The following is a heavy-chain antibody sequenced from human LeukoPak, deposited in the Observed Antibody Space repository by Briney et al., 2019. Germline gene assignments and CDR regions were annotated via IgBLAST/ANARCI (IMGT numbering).Heavy chain of an antibody. CDR1: GFTFSSYA. J-gene: IGHJ4*02. D-gene: IGHD3-10*01. Sequence: PGRSLRLSCAASGFTFSSYAMPWVRQAPGKGLEWVAVISYDGSNKYYADSVKGRFTISRDNSKNTLYLQMNSLRAEDTAVYYCARRPYGSGSVDYWGQGTLVTVSS. CDR2: ISYDGSNK. V-gene: IGHV3-30-3*01. CDR3: ARRPYGSGSVDY.